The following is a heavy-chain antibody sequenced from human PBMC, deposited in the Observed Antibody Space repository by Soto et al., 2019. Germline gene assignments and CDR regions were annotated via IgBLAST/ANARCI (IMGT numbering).Heavy chain of an antibody. CDR3: ARTVQRCCSSTSCHFWLDP. CDR1: GGSISSYY. V-gene: IGHV4-59*12. D-gene: IGHD2-2*01. Sequence: SETLSLTCTVSGGSISSYYWSWIRQPPGKGLEWIGYIYYSGSTNYNPSLKSRVTISVDTSKNQFSLKLSSVTAADTAVYYCARTVQRCCSSTSCHFWLDPWDQGALVTFSS. J-gene: IGHJ5*02. CDR2: IYYSGST.